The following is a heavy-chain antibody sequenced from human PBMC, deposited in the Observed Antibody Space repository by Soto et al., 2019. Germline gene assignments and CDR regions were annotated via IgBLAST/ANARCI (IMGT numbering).Heavy chain of an antibody. Sequence: ASVKVSCKASGYTFTSYGISWVRQAPGQGLEWMGWISAYNGNTNYAQKLQGRVTMTTDTSKNTLYLQMNSLRAEDTAVYYCAKAAVWGSYLGPNWFDPWGQGTLVTVSS. D-gene: IGHD3-16*02. CDR3: AKAAVWGSYLGPNWFDP. V-gene: IGHV1-18*01. J-gene: IGHJ5*02. CDR2: ISAYNGNT. CDR1: GYTFTSYG.